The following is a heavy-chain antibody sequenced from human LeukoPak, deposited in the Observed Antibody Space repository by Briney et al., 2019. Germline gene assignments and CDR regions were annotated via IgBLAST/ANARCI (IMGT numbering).Heavy chain of an antibody. D-gene: IGHD2-2*01. CDR3: ARHSLGYCSSTSCSYNWFDP. V-gene: IGHV4-39*01. CDR2: IYYSGST. CDR1: GGSISSSSYY. J-gene: IGHJ5*02. Sequence: SETLSLTCTVSGGSISSSSYYWGWIRQPPGKGLEWIGSIYYSGSTYYNPSLKSRVTISVDTSKNQFSLKLSSVTAADTAVYYCARHSLGYCSSTSCSYNWFDPWGRGTLVTVSS.